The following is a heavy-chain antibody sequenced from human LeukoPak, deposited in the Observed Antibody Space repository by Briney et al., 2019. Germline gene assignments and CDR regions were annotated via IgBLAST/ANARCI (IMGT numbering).Heavy chain of an antibody. J-gene: IGHJ5*02. CDR1: GGSISSYY. Sequence: SETLSLTCTVSGGSISSYYWSWIRQPAGKGMEWVGRIYTSGSTNYNPSLKSRVTISVDKSKNQFSLKLSSVTAADTAVYYCARAGSSGYNWFDPWGQGTLVTVSS. CDR2: IYTSGST. D-gene: IGHD6-19*01. CDR3: ARAGSSGYNWFDP. V-gene: IGHV4-4*07.